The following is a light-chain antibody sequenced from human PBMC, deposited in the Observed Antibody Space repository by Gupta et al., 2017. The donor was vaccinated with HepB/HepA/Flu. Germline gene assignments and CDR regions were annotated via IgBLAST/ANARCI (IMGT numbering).Light chain of an antibody. CDR3: QQCDRAHLT. CDR2: GAS. J-gene: IGKJ5*01. Sequence: ETVLTHSPATLSVSPGERVTLFFRARQLISDRYFAWYQQRPGQAPMHLIFGASNRATGLPDRFIGSGSGTEFTLIISGLEPEDFAIYYCQQCDRAHLTFGQGTQMEIK. V-gene: IGKV3-20*01. CDR1: QLISDRY.